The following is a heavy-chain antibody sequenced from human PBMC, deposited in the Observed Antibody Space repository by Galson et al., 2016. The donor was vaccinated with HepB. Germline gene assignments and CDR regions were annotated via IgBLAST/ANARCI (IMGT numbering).Heavy chain of an antibody. V-gene: IGHV4-39*01. J-gene: IGHJ3*02. CDR2: IYYSGRT. CDR3: AERLDGYNEASGAFDI. D-gene: IGHD5-24*01. CDR1: GGSISSIPYY. Sequence: SETLSLTCTVSGGSISSIPYYWGWIRQPPGKGLEWIGSIYYSGRTYYNPSLKGRVTISVDTSKNQFSLKLTSMTAADTAVYYCAERLDGYNEASGAFDIWGQGTMVTVSS.